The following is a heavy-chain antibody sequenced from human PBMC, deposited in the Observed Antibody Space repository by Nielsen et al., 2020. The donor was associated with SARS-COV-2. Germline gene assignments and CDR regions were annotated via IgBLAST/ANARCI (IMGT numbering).Heavy chain of an antibody. V-gene: IGHV4-59*01. Sequence: SETLSLTCTVSGGSISSYYWSWIRQPPGKGLEWIGYIYYSGSTNYNPFLKSRVTISVDTSKNQFSLKLSSVTAADTAVYYCARDLDGAAAGQSWGQGTLVTVSS. D-gene: IGHD6-13*01. CDR2: IYYSGST. J-gene: IGHJ4*02. CDR3: ARDLDGAAAGQS. CDR1: GGSISSYY.